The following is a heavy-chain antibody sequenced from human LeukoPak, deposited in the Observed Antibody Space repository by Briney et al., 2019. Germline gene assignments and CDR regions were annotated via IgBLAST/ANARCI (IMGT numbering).Heavy chain of an antibody. D-gene: IGHD2-15*01. V-gene: IGHV4-39*07. CDR2: IYYSGST. J-gene: IGHJ4*02. CDR1: GGSISSSSYY. CDR3: ARDNPAADHTFDY. Sequence: SETLSLTCTVSGGSISSSSYYWGWIRQPPGKGLEWIGSIYYSGSTCHNPSLKSRVTISVDTSKNQFSLKLSSVTAADTAVYYCARDNPAADHTFDYWGQGTLVTVSS.